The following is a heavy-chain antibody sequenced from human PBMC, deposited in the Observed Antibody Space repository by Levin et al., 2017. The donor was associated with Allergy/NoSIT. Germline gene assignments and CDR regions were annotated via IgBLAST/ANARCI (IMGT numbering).Heavy chain of an antibody. Sequence: GESLKISCAASGFRISDFWMHWVRQAPGKGLVWVSRIYSDGSTTNYAGSVKGRFTISRDNAKNTLYLQMNSLGVDDTAVYYCARAMTGQQLVLDSWGQGTLVTVSS. CDR2: IYSDGSTT. D-gene: IGHD6-13*01. V-gene: IGHV3-74*01. CDR3: ARAMTGQQLVLDS. CDR1: GFRISDFW. J-gene: IGHJ4*02.